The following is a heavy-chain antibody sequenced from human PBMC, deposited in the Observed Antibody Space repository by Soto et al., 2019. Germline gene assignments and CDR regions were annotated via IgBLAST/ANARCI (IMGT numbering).Heavy chain of an antibody. V-gene: IGHV3-7*03. J-gene: IGHJ5*02. Sequence: EVQLVESGGGLVQPGGSLRLSCAASGFTFSSYWMSWVRQAPGKGLEWVANIKQDGSEKYYVDSVKGRFTISRDNAKNSLYLQMNSLRAEDTAVYYCVRAGYTFWFDPWGQGTLVTVSS. CDR3: VRAGYTFWFDP. CDR1: GFTFSSYW. D-gene: IGHD1-1*01. CDR2: IKQDGSEK.